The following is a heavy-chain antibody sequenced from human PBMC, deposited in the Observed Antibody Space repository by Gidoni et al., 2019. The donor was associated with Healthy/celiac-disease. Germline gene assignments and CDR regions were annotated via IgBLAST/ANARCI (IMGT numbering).Heavy chain of an antibody. CDR1: GGTFSSYT. J-gene: IGHJ6*02. V-gene: IGHV1-69*02. CDR3: ARGTTVTRAMDV. CDR2: IIPILGIA. D-gene: IGHD4-17*01. Sequence: QVQLVQSGAEVKKPGSSVKVSCKASGGTFSSYTISWVRQAPGQGLEWMGRIIPILGIANYAQKFQGRVTITADKSTSTAYMELSSLRSEDTAVYYCARGTTVTRAMDVWGQGTTVTVSS.